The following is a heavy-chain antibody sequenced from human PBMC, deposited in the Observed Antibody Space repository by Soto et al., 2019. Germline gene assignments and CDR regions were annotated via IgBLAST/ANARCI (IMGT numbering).Heavy chain of an antibody. Sequence: QVQLVQSGAEVKKPGSSVKVSCKASGGTFSSYTISWVRQAPGLGLEWMGRIIPILGIANYAQKFQGRVTITADKSTSTAYMELSSLRSEDTAVYYCAVRGYYDSSGYYVNYWGQGTLVTVSS. V-gene: IGHV1-69*02. CDR1: GGTFSSYT. CDR3: AVRGYYDSSGYYVNY. J-gene: IGHJ4*02. D-gene: IGHD3-22*01. CDR2: IIPILGIA.